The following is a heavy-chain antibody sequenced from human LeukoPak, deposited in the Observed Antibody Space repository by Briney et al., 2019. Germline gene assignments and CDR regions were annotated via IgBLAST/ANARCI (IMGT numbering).Heavy chain of an antibody. D-gene: IGHD3-22*01. CDR3: ARDHCDYDRSGSCFDY. CDR1: AFTFSSYG. CDR2: IWNDGSKK. V-gene: IGHV3-33*01. J-gene: IGHJ4*02. Sequence: GVLRLSCAASAFTFSSYGLHWVRQPPGKGLEWVAVIWNDGSKKYYADSVKGRFTISSDNSKNTLYLQMNSLRAEDTAVYYCARDHCDYDRSGSCFDYWGQGTLVTVSS.